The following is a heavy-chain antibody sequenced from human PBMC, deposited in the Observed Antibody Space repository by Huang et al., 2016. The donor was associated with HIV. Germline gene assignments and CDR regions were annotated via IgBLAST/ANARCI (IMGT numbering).Heavy chain of an antibody. Sequence: QVQLVQSGAEVKKPGSSVTVSCKDSGGTFGSYDISWVRKAPGQGLEWGGGIIPIFDTVNYAQKFQGRVRITADASTSTAYMELTSLRSEDTAVYYCARDLTGTRAAAAGIRGDAFDVWGQGTLVTVSS. CDR2: IIPIFDTV. CDR1: GGTFGSYD. V-gene: IGHV1-69*13. D-gene: IGHD6-13*01. J-gene: IGHJ3*01. CDR3: ARDLTGTRAAAAGIRGDAFDV.